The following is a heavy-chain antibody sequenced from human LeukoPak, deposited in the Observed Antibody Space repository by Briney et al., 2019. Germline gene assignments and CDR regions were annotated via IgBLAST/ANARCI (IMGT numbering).Heavy chain of an antibody. Sequence: GGSLRLSCAASGFTFSSYAMSWVRQAPGEGLEWVSAISGSGGSTYYADSVKGRFTISRDNSKNTLYLQMNSLRAEDTAVYYCAKGTDTYDSSGYYYFDYWGQGTLVTVSS. CDR1: GFTFSSYA. CDR2: ISGSGGST. CDR3: AKGTDTYDSSGYYYFDY. V-gene: IGHV3-23*01. D-gene: IGHD3-22*01. J-gene: IGHJ4*02.